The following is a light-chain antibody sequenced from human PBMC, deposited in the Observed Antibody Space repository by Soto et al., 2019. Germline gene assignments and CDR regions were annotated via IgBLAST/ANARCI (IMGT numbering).Light chain of an antibody. CDR1: SSDVGGYNY. CDR2: EVN. Sequence: QSVLAQPPSASGSPGQSVTISCTGTSSDVGGYNYVSWYQQHPGKAPQLMIYEVNKRPSGVPDRFSGSKSGNTASLTVSGLQAEDGADYYCSSYAGSNSVFXTGTKVTVL. J-gene: IGLJ1*01. CDR3: SSYAGSNSV. V-gene: IGLV2-8*01.